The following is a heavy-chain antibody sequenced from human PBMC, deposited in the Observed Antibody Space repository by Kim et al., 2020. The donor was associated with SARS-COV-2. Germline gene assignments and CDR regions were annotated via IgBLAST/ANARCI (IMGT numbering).Heavy chain of an antibody. D-gene: IGHD6-19*01. CDR1: GGSISSSSYY. CDR3: ARGRIAVAGH. Sequence: SETLSLTCTVSGGSISSSSYYWGWIRQPPGKGLEWIGSIYYSGSTYYNPSLKSRVTISVDTSKNQFSLKLSSVTAADTAVYYCARGRIAVAGHWGQGTLVTVSS. CDR2: IYYSGST. J-gene: IGHJ4*02. V-gene: IGHV4-39*01.